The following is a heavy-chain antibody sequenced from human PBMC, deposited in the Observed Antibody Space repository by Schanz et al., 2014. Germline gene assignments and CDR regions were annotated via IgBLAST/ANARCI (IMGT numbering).Heavy chain of an antibody. D-gene: IGHD1-1*01. CDR1: RHSFSSSNW. CDR2: VYTSGST. J-gene: IGHJ2*01. Sequence: QVQLQESGPGLVKPSETLSLTCVVSRHSFSSSNWWGWIRQPPGKGLEWIGRVYTSGSTNYNPSRKRRAPISLDRSKNQFSLTLTSLTAADTAVYYCARDTTWRLDLWGRGTLVTVSS. V-gene: IGHV4-28*03. CDR3: ARDTTWRLDL.